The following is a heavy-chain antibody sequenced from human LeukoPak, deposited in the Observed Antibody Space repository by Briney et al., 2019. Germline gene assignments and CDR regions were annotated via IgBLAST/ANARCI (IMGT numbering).Heavy chain of an antibody. CDR3: ARASTRVAARLGDY. CDR2: INQSGST. V-gene: IGHV4-34*01. CDR1: GGSFSGYY. Sequence: SETLSLTCVVYGGSFSGYYWSWIRQPPGKGLKGIGEINQSGSTNYNPSLKSRVTISVDTFKNQFSLKLSSVTAADTAVYYCARASTRVAARLGDYWGQGTLVTVPS. D-gene: IGHD6-6*01. J-gene: IGHJ4*02.